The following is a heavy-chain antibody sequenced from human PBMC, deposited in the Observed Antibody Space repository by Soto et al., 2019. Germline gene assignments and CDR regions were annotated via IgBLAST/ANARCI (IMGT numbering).Heavy chain of an antibody. J-gene: IGHJ3*02. D-gene: IGHD3-16*02. CDR1: GYTFTSYG. Sequence: QVQLVQSGAEVKKPGASVKVSCKASGYTFTSYGISWVRQAPGPGLEWMGWISAYNGNTNYAQKLQGRVTMTTDRSTGTAYMELSSRISDDTAVYYCARTSYVRGSYRSDDAFDIWCQGTMVIVSS. V-gene: IGHV1-18*01. CDR3: ARTSYVRGSYRSDDAFDI. CDR2: ISAYNGNT.